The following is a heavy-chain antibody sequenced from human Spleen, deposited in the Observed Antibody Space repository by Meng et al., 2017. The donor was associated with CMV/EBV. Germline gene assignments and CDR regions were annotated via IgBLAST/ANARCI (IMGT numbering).Heavy chain of an antibody. J-gene: IGHJ4*02. Sequence: GESLKISCAASGFTFSSYSMNWVRQAPGKGLEWVAVISYDGSNKYYADSVKGRFTISRDNSKNTLYLQMNSLRAEDTAVYYCARDRGVGAYYFDYWGQGTLVTVSS. CDR2: ISYDGSNK. CDR3: ARDRGVGAYYFDY. D-gene: IGHD1-26*01. CDR1: GFTFSSYS. V-gene: IGHV3-30*03.